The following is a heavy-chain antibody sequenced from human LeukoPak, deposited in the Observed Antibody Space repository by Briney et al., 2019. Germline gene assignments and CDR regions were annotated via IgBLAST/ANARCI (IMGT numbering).Heavy chain of an antibody. CDR2: ISYDGNNK. V-gene: IGHV3-30*04. CDR1: GFTFSSYA. D-gene: IGHD3-10*01. J-gene: IGHJ4*02. Sequence: PGGSLRLSCAASGFTFSSYAMHWVLQAPGKGLEWVAVISYDGNNKYYADSVKGRFTISRDNAKNTLYLQMNSLRAEDTAVYYCARGFYGSGSYYCDYWGQGTLVTVSS. CDR3: ARGFYGSGSYYCDY.